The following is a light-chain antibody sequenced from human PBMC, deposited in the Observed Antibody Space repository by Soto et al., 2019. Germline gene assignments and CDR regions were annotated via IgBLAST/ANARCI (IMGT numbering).Light chain of an antibody. CDR3: QQYYQWPSYT. CDR1: QRVSAN. Sequence: EIVLTQSPATLSLSPGERATLSCRSSQRVSANYLAWYQQKPGQAPRLLIYGASSRATGIPARFSGSGSGTEFTLTINTLQPEDFAVYYCQQYYQWPSYTFGQGTKVDIK. CDR2: GAS. J-gene: IGKJ2*01. V-gene: IGKV3D-15*01.